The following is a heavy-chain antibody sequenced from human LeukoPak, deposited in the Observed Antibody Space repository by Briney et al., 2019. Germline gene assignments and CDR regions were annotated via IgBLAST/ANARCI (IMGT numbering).Heavy chain of an antibody. CDR1: GFTVSSNY. CDR2: IYSGGST. J-gene: IGHJ4*02. CDR3: ARTSPQWELLVS. D-gene: IGHD1-26*01. Sequence: GGSLRLSCAASGFTVSSNYMSWVRQAPGKGLEWVSVIYSGGSTCYADSVKGRFTISRDNSKNTLYLQMNSLRAEDAAVYYCARTSPQWELLVSWGQGTLVTVSS. V-gene: IGHV3-53*01.